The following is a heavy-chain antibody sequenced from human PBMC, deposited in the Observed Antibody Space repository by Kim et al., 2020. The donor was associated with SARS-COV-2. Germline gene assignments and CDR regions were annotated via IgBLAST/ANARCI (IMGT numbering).Heavy chain of an antibody. V-gene: IGHV3-23*03. CDR1: GLTFSSHA. Sequence: GGSLRLSCAASGLTFSSHAMSWVRQAPGKGLQWVSVIYTGGSSTYYSDSVKGRFTISRDDSKNTLYLQMNSLSAEDTAVYFCANSPYNWNYYHYWGLGTLVTVSS. D-gene: IGHD1-20*01. CDR2: IYTGGSST. J-gene: IGHJ4*02. CDR3: ANSPYNWNYYHY.